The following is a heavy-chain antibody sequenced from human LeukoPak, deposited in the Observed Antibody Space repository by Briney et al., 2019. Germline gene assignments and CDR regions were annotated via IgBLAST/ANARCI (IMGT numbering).Heavy chain of an antibody. Sequence: GGSLRLSCAASGFTFSSYAISWVRQAPGKGLEWVSAVSGRGSDTYYADSVKGRFTISRDNSKNTIYLEMNGLRAEDTALYYCARVDNWNYPKLDYWGQGTLVTVSS. J-gene: IGHJ4*02. CDR3: ARVDNWNYPKLDY. V-gene: IGHV3-23*01. CDR2: VSGRGSDT. CDR1: GFTFSSYA. D-gene: IGHD1-7*01.